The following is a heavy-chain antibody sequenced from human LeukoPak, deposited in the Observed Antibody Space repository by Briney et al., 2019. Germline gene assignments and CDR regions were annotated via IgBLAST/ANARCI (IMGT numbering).Heavy chain of an antibody. V-gene: IGHV6-1*01. D-gene: IGHD2-2*01. Sequence: SQTLSLTCAISGDSVSSNSSAWNWIRQSPSRGLELLGRTYYRSKWYNDYAVSVKSRITINPDTSKNQFSLQLNSVTPEDTAVYYCARASNSSYCSSTSCFPSFDYWGQGTLVTVSS. CDR2: TYYRSKWYN. CDR3: ARASNSSYCSSTSCFPSFDY. CDR1: GDSVSSNSSA. J-gene: IGHJ4*02.